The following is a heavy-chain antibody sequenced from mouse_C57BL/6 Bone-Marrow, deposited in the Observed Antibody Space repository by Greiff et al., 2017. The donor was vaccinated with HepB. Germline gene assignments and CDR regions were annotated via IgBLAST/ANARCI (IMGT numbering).Heavy chain of an antibody. D-gene: IGHD1-1*01. J-gene: IGHJ2*01. V-gene: IGHV1-59*01. CDR1: GYTFTSYW. Sequence: QVQLQQPGAELVRPGTSVKLSCKASGYTFTSYWMHWVKQRPGQGLEWIGVIDPSDSYTNYNQKFKGKATLTVDTASSTAYMQLSSLTSEDAAVDYCAREDYGSIHDDWCQGTTLTVSA. CDR3: AREDYGSIHDD. CDR2: IDPSDSYT.